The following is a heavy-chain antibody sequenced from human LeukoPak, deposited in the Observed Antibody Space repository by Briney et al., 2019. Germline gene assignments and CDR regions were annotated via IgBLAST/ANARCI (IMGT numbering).Heavy chain of an antibody. Sequence: SETLSLTCTVSGGSISSYYWSWIRQPPGKGLEWIGYIYYSGSTYYNPSLKSRVTISVDTSKNQFSLKLSSVTAADTAVYYCAREDRRNFDYWGQGTLVTVSS. CDR2: IYYSGST. V-gene: IGHV4-30-4*01. D-gene: IGHD1-14*01. J-gene: IGHJ4*02. CDR3: AREDRRNFDY. CDR1: GGSISSYY.